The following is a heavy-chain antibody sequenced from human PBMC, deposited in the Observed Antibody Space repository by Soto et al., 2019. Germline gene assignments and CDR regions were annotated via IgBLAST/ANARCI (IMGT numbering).Heavy chain of an antibody. Sequence: PGGSLRLSCAASGFTVSSNYMSWVRQAPGKGLEWVSVIYSGGSTYYADSVKGRFTISRDNSKNTLYLQMNSLRAEDTAVYYCARVQVDTAMVYASFDYWGQGTLVTVSS. J-gene: IGHJ4*02. D-gene: IGHD5-18*01. V-gene: IGHV3-53*01. CDR3: ARVQVDTAMVYASFDY. CDR1: GFTVSSNY. CDR2: IYSGGST.